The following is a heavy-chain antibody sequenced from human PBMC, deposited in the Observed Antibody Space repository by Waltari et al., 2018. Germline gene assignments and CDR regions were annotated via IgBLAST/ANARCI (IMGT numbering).Heavy chain of an antibody. CDR3: ARGGGVWFGELSATTFDY. CDR1: GGSFSGYS. J-gene: IGHJ4*02. CDR2: INHSGST. Sequence: QVQLQQWGAGLLKPSETLSLTCAVYGGSFSGYSWSWTRQPPGTGLEWIGEINHSGSTNYNPSLKSRVTISVDTSKNQFSLKLSSVTAADTAVYYCARGGGVWFGELSATTFDYWGQGTLVTVSS. D-gene: IGHD3-10*01. V-gene: IGHV4-34*01.